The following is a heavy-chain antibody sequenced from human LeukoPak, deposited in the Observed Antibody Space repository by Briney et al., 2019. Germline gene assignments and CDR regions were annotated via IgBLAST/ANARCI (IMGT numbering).Heavy chain of an antibody. CDR3: AHRNTRYYFDY. Sequence: SGPTLVKPTQTVKLTCTFSGFSLSTLGMGVGWIRQTPAKALEWLALIYWDDDKHYSPSLKSRLTITKDTSKNQVVLTMTNMDPVDTATYYCAHRNTRYYFDYWGQGTLVTVSS. CDR1: GFSLSTLGMG. J-gene: IGHJ4*02. V-gene: IGHV2-5*02. D-gene: IGHD1-1*01. CDR2: IYWDDDK.